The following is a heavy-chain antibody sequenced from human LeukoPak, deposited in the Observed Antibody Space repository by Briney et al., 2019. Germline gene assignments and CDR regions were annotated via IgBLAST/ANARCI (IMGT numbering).Heavy chain of an antibody. J-gene: IGHJ4*02. Sequence: GGSLRLSCAASGFTFSSSWMHWVRQAPGKGLVWVSRINTDGRTTTYADSVKGRFTISRDNAKSTAYLQMNSLRPEDTALYYCAKSLGSQDYWGQGTLVTVSS. V-gene: IGHV3-74*01. CDR3: AKSLGSQDY. D-gene: IGHD6-19*01. CDR2: INTDGRTT. CDR1: GFTFSSSW.